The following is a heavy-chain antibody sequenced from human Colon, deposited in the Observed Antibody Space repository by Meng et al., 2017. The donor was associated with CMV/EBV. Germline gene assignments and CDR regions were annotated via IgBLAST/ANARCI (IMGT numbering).Heavy chain of an antibody. CDR2: VYDSGST. CDR1: GDSITGYY. CDR3: ARGVSNYNY. J-gene: IGHJ4*02. V-gene: IGHV4-59*01. Sequence: GSLRLSCNVSGDSITGYYRTWIRQPPGKGLEWIGYVYDSGSTNYNPSLKSRLSISVDTSKNQFSLKLTSVTAADTAVYYCARGVSNYNYWGQGTLVTVSS. D-gene: IGHD4-11*01.